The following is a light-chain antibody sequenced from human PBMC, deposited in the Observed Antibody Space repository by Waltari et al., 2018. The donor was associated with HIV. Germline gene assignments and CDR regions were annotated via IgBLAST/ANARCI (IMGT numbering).Light chain of an antibody. J-gene: IGKJ2*01. Sequence: EIVMTQSPATLSVSPGERATLSCRASQSVSSNFTWYQQKPGQAPRLLIYGASTRATGIPARFSGSGSGTEFTLTISSLQSEDFAVYYCQQYNNWPPYTFGQGTKLESK. CDR2: GAS. V-gene: IGKV3-15*01. CDR3: QQYNNWPPYT. CDR1: QSVSSN.